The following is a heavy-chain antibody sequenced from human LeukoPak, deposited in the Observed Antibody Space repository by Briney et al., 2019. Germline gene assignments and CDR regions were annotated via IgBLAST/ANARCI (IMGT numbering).Heavy chain of an antibody. Sequence: PSETLSLTCAVYGGSFSGYYWTWIRQPPGKGLEWIGEIHYSGSATYNPSLKSRVTISVDTSKNQFSLKMNSVTAADTAVYYCARDDTPEYYYDSSGPYGDYFDYWGQGTLVTVSS. D-gene: IGHD3-22*01. J-gene: IGHJ4*02. CDR3: ARDDTPEYYYDSSGPYGDYFDY. CDR1: GGSFSGYY. V-gene: IGHV4-34*01. CDR2: IHYSGSA.